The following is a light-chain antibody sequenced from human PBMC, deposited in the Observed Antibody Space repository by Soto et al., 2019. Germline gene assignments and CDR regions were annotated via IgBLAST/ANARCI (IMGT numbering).Light chain of an antibody. J-gene: IGKJ5*01. V-gene: IGKV1-39*01. Sequence: DIQVTHFPSSLSASVGCTLTICCRASQFISTHLSWYRHKKGRGPELLIQAASSLLSGVPSRFSGSAYEADFNLTITALQTEDFATYFCQQSHSLPITFGQGTRLEIK. CDR3: QQSHSLPIT. CDR2: AAS. CDR1: QFISTH.